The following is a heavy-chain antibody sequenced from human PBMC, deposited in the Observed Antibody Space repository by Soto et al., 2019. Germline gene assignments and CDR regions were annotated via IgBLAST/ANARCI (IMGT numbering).Heavy chain of an antibody. CDR1: GFTFSSYS. J-gene: IGHJ4*02. Sequence: PGGSLRLSCAASGFTFSSYSMNWVRQAPGKGLEWVSSISSSSSYIYYADSVKGRFTISRDNAKNSLYLQMNSLRAEDTAVYYCARDFPGPETTVTTEYWGQGTLVTVSS. CDR3: ARDFPGPETTVTTEY. D-gene: IGHD4-17*01. CDR2: ISSSSSYI. V-gene: IGHV3-21*01.